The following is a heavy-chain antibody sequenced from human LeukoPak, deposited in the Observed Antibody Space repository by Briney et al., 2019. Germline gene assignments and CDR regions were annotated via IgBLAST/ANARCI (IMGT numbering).Heavy chain of an antibody. J-gene: IGHJ4*02. CDR2: ISVSGTTT. CDR1: GSTFTNFG. CDR3: VKDGNYYDSSGYSL. V-gene: IGHV3-23*01. D-gene: IGHD3-22*01. Sequence: GGSLRLSCAASGSTFTNFGMSWVRQGPGKGLEWVSAISVSGTTTYYAESVKGRFTISRDNSKNTVYLQMNSLRAEDTAVYYCVKDGNYYDSSGYSLWGQGTLVTVSS.